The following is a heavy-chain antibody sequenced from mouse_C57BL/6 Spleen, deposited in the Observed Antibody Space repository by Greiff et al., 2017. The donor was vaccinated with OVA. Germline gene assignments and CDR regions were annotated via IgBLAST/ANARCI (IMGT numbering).Heavy chain of an antibody. Sequence: EVKVEESGGGLVQPGGSMKLSCAASGFTFSDAWMDWVRQSPEKGLEWVAEIRNKANNHATYYAESVKGRFTISRDDSKSSVYLQMNSLRAEDTGIYYCTRRDDYDGVDYWGQGTTLTVSS. CDR2: IRNKANNHAT. D-gene: IGHD2-4*01. V-gene: IGHV6-6*01. J-gene: IGHJ2*01. CDR3: TRRDDYDGVDY. CDR1: GFTFSDAW.